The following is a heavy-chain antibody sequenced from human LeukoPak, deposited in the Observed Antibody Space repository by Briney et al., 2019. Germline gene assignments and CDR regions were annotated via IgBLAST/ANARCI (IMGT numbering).Heavy chain of an antibody. Sequence: GGSLRLSCAASGFTFSSYAMSWVRQAPGKGLEWVAVIWYDGSNKYYADSVKGRFTISRDNSKNTLSLQMNSLRAEDTAVYYCARDKGATGYYFDYWGQGTLVTASS. D-gene: IGHD1-26*01. CDR2: IWYDGSNK. J-gene: IGHJ4*02. CDR1: GFTFSSYA. V-gene: IGHV3-33*08. CDR3: ARDKGATGYYFDY.